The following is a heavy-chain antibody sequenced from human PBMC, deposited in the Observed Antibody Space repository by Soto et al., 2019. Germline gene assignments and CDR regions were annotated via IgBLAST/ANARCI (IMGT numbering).Heavy chain of an antibody. V-gene: IGHV4-30-4*01. D-gene: IGHD6-6*01. CDR2: IYYSGST. Sequence: QVQLQESGPGLVKPSQTLSLTCTVSGGSISSGDYYWSWVRQPPGKGLEWIGHIYYSGSTYYNPSLTSRVSISVDPSKKQFSLKLSSVTAADTAVYFCAREVVGSSFYYYGMDVWGQGTTVAVSS. CDR1: GGSISSGDYY. J-gene: IGHJ6*02. CDR3: AREVVGSSFYYYGMDV.